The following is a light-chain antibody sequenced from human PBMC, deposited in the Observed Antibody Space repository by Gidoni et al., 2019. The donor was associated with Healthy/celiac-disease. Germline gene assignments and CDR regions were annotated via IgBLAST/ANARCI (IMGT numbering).Light chain of an antibody. CDR1: QGISSY. CDR3: QQLNRYPLT. CDR2: AAS. J-gene: IGKJ5*01. Sequence: DIQLTQSPSFLSASVGDRVTITCRAIQGISSYLDWYQQQPGKAPKLLIYAASTLQSGVPSRFSGSGSGTAFTLTISSLQPEDFATYYCQQLNRYPLTFGQGTRLEIK. V-gene: IGKV1-9*01.